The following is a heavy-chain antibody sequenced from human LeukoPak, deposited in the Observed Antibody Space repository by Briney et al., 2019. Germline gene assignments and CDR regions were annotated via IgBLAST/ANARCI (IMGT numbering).Heavy chain of an antibody. V-gene: IGHV5-51*01. D-gene: IGHD6-6*01. J-gene: IGHJ4*02. CDR3: ARHPAYSSSSLGFDY. CDR1: GYSFTSYW. Sequence: GESLKISCKGSGYSFTSYWIGWVRQMPGKGLEWMGIIYPGDSDTRYSPSFQGQVTISADKSISTAYLQWSSLKASDTAMYYCARHPAYSSSSLGFDYWGQGTLATVSS. CDR2: IYPGDSDT.